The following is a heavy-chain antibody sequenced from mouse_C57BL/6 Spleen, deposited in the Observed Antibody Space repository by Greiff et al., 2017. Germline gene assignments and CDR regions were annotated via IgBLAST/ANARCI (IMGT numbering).Heavy chain of an antibody. CDR1: GYSITSGYY. V-gene: IGHV3-6*01. Sequence: ESGPGLVKPSQSLSLTCSVTGYSITSGYYWNWIRQFPGNKLEWMGYISYDGSNNYNPSLKNRISITRDTSKNQFFLKLNSVTTEDTATYYCARRTTVVAGYYFDYWGQGTTLTVSS. J-gene: IGHJ2*01. CDR3: ARRTTVVAGYYFDY. D-gene: IGHD1-1*01. CDR2: ISYDGSN.